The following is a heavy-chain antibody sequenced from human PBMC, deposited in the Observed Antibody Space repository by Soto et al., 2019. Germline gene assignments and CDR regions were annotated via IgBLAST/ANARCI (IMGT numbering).Heavy chain of an antibody. D-gene: IGHD3-22*01. CDR3: ARDLSHFYEPTSHNIYLAV. J-gene: IGHJ4*02. V-gene: IGHV4-31*03. Sequence: QVQLQESVPGLVEPSQTLSLTCTVSGGSINSGGHYWNWIRQHPENGLEWMGYIHYSGVNLNNPYLRVRVTISFYTSKNHFCLKLTSLIATETAVYYCARDLSHFYEPTSHNIYLAVRGQGTMVTVPS. CDR2: IHYSGVN. CDR1: GGSINSGGHY.